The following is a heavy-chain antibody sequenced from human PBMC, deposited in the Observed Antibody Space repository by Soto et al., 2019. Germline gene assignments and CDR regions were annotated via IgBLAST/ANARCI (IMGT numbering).Heavy chain of an antibody. D-gene: IGHD1-26*01. Sequence: SETLSLTCTVSGGSISSSSYYWGWIRQPPGKGLEWIGSIYYSGSTYYNPSLKSRVTISVDTSKNQFSLKLSSVTAADTAVYYCARKPRGSYRYRYFDYWGQGTLVTVSS. CDR2: IYYSGST. CDR1: GGSISSSSYY. J-gene: IGHJ4*02. CDR3: ARKPRGSYRYRYFDY. V-gene: IGHV4-39*01.